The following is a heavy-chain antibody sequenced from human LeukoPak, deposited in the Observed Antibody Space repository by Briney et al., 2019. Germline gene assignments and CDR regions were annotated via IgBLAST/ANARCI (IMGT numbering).Heavy chain of an antibody. V-gene: IGHV3-53*01. CDR3: ARDLTDNGDQEYYGMDV. CDR1: GFTVSSTY. Sequence: GGSLKLSCAASGFTVSSTYMSWVHQAPGKGLEWVSVMYSGGSTYYADSVKGRFTVSRDNSKNTVYLQMHSLRAEDTAVYYCARDLTDNGDQEYYGMDVWGQGTTVIVSS. D-gene: IGHD4-17*01. J-gene: IGHJ6*02. CDR2: MYSGGST.